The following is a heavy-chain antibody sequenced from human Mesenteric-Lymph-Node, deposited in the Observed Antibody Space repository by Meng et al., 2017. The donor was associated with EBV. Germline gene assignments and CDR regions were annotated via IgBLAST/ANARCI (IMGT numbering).Heavy chain of an antibody. CDR2: IFHTGST. CDR1: GGSISRYDYT. V-gene: IGHV4-30-2*01. J-gene: IGHJ5*01. Sequence: LELQEYGSVVLKPYQGLSLTCPVLGGSISRYDYTWNWIRQPHGKGLEWIGNIFHTGSTQYKSSLQSRVTISVDRSKNQFSLRLHSVTAADTAVYYCARRSIREGVGIDTWGHGTLVTVSS. CDR3: ARRSIREGVGIDT. D-gene: IGHD3-10*01.